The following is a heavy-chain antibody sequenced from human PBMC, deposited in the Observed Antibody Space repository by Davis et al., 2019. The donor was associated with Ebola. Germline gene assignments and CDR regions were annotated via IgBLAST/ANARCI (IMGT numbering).Heavy chain of an antibody. J-gene: IGHJ4*02. CDR1: GFTFSSYG. CDR2: ISYDGSNK. CDR3: ARAYIGSVDY. D-gene: IGHD1-26*01. Sequence: GESLKISCAASGFTFSSYGMHWVRQAPGKGLEWVAVISYDGSNKYYADSVKGRFTISRDNSKNTLYLQMNSLRADDTAVYYCARAYIGSVDYWGQGTLVTVSS. V-gene: IGHV3-30*03.